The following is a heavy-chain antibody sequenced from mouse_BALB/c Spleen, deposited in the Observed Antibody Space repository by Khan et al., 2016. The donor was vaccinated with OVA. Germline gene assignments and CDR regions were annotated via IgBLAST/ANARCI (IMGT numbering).Heavy chain of an antibody. Sequence: VQLQQSGPELMKPGASVKISCKASGYSFTSYYIHWMMQSPGKSLEWIGYIDPLSGGITYDQKFKGKATLTVDKSSSTAYIHFSNLTSEDSAVWYCTSRGYVAWFTYWGQGTLVTGSA. J-gene: IGHJ3*01. CDR2: IDPLSGGI. CDR1: GYSFTSYY. CDR3: TSRGYVAWFTY. V-gene: IGHV1-42*01. D-gene: IGHD2-2*01.